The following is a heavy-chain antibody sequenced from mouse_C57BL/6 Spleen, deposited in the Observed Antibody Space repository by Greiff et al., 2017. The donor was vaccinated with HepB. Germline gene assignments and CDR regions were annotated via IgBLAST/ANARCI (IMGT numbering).Heavy chain of an antibody. CDR1: GYTFTSYW. J-gene: IGHJ3*01. CDR2: IDPSDSYT. V-gene: IGHV1-50*01. D-gene: IGHD2-2*01. CDR3: ASYGYDGGFAY. Sequence: VQLQQSGAELVKPGASVKLSCKASGYTFTSYWMQWVKQRPGQGLEWIGEIDPSDSYTNYNQKFKGKATLTVDTSSSTAYMQLSSLTSEDSAVYYCASYGYDGGFAYWGQGTLVTVSA.